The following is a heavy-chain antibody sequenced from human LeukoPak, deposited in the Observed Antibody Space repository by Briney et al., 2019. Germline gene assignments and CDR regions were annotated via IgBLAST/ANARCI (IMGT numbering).Heavy chain of an antibody. D-gene: IGHD3-22*01. CDR1: GYSISSGYY. J-gene: IGHJ4*02. Sequence: SETLSLTCTVSGYSISSGYYWGWIRQPPGKGLEWIGSIYHSGSTYYNPSLKSRVTISVDTSKNQFSLKLSSVTAADTAVYYCAKPLITMILGGFDYRGQGTLVTVSS. CDR3: AKPLITMILGGFDY. CDR2: IYHSGST. V-gene: IGHV4-38-2*02.